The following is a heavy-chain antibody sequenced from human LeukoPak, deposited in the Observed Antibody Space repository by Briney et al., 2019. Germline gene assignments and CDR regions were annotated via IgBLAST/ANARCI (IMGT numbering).Heavy chain of an antibody. Sequence: GASVKVSCKASGYTFTNYYFHWVRQAPGQGLQWMGIINPTDGSTNYAQKFQGRVTITADKSTSTAYMELSSLRSEDTAVYYCARIRGNDAFDIWGQGTMVTVSS. V-gene: IGHV1-46*01. J-gene: IGHJ3*02. CDR1: GYTFTNYY. CDR3: ARIRGNDAFDI. CDR2: INPTDGST.